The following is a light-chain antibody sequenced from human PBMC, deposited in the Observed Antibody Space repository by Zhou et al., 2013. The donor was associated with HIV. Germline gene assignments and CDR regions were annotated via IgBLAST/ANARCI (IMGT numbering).Light chain of an antibody. J-gene: IGKJ2*01. Sequence: DIQMTQSPSSLSASVGDRVTITCQASQDISTYLNWYQQKPGRAPKLLIYDASNLETGVPSRFSGSGSGTDFTFTISSLQPEDIATYYCQQYSNVPPYTFGQGTKLDIK. CDR1: QDISTY. CDR2: DAS. CDR3: QQYSNVPPYT. V-gene: IGKV1-33*01.